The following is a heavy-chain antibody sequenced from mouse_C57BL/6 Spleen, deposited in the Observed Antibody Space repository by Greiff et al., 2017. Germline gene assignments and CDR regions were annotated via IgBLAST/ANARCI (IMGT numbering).Heavy chain of an antibody. V-gene: IGHV1-5*01. CDR2: IYPGNSDT. Sequence: EVQLQQSGTVLARPGASVKMSCKTSGYTFTSYWMHWVKQRPGQGLEWIGAIYPGNSDTSYNQKFKGKAKLTAVTSASTAYMELSSLTNEDSAVYYCTRESYGDGYAMDYWGQGTSVTVSS. J-gene: IGHJ4*01. CDR1: GYTFTSYW. CDR3: TRESYGDGYAMDY. D-gene: IGHD1-1*01.